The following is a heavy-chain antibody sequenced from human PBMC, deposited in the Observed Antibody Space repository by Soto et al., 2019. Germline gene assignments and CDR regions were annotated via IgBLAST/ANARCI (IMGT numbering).Heavy chain of an antibody. Sequence: SLRLSCAASGFTFSNAWINWVRQAPGKGLEWVGRIKSKTDGGTTDYAEPVKGRFAISRDDSNNMVYLQMNSLKIEDTAVYYCTTDSYSTIIIVRFDYWGQGTLVTVSS. J-gene: IGHJ4*02. CDR1: GFTFSNAW. CDR2: IKSKTDGGTT. D-gene: IGHD3-22*01. CDR3: TTDSYSTIIIVRFDY. V-gene: IGHV3-15*07.